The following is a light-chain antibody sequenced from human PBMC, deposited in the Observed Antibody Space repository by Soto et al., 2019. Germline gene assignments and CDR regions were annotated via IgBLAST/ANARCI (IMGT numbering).Light chain of an antibody. CDR1: QSVSSSY. J-gene: IGKJ5*01. Sequence: EILLTHSPGTLSFSPGERATLSCRASQSVSSSYLAWYQQKPGQAPRLLIYGASSRATGIPDRFSGSGSGTDFTLTISRLEPEDFAVYYCQQYGSSSWTFGQGTRLEIK. CDR3: QQYGSSSWT. V-gene: IGKV3-20*01. CDR2: GAS.